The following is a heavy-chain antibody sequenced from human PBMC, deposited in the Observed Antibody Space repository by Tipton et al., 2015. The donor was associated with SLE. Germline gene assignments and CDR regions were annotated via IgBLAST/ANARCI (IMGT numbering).Heavy chain of an antibody. CDR2: VYTTGSP. Sequence: TLSLTCTVSGVSISSDSYYWNWIRQPAGKGLEWIGRVYTTGSPFYNPSLKSRVAMSVDTSKNQFSLKVTSVTAADTAVYFCARGELIEGFDPWGQGTLVTVAA. CDR1: GVSISSDSYY. V-gene: IGHV4-61*02. J-gene: IGHJ5*02. CDR3: ARGELIEGFDP. D-gene: IGHD3-22*01.